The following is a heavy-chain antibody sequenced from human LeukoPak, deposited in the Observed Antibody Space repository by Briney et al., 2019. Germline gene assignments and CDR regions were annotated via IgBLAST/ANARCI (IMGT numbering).Heavy chain of an antibody. CDR3: AKGDSGSYAVDY. Sequence: PGGSLRLSCAASGITFSAYAMNWVRQAPGKGPEWVLAISGSGGSTYYADSVKGRFTISRDNSKNTLYLQMNSLRAEDTAVYYCAKGDSGSYAVDYWGQGTLVTVSS. D-gene: IGHD1-26*01. CDR2: ISGSGGST. CDR1: GITFSAYA. V-gene: IGHV3-23*01. J-gene: IGHJ4*02.